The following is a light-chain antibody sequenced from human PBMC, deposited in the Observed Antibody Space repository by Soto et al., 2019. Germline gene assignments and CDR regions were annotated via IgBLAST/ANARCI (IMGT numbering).Light chain of an antibody. V-gene: IGKV1-39*01. CDR3: QQSYSTPQIT. Sequence: DFQMTQSPSSLSASVGDTVTITCRASQDIGTFLNWYQQKLGKAPKLLIYAASDLLSGVSSRFSGSGSGTDFTLTISSLQPEDFATYYCQQSYSTPQITFGPGTKVDMK. J-gene: IGKJ3*01. CDR1: QDIGTF. CDR2: AAS.